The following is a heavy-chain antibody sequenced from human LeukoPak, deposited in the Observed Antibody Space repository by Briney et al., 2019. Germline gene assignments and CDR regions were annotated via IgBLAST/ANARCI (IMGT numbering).Heavy chain of an antibody. CDR1: GFTFSSYW. Sequence: GGSLRLSCAASGFTFSSYWMSWVRQAPGKGLEWVSTINNNGGSTSYADSVKGRFTISRDNSKNTLYLQMNSLRAEDTAVYYCAKPVTVSSPFDYWGQGTLVSVSS. CDR3: AKPVTVSSPFDY. D-gene: IGHD3-10*01. J-gene: IGHJ4*02. CDR2: INNNGGST. V-gene: IGHV3-23*01.